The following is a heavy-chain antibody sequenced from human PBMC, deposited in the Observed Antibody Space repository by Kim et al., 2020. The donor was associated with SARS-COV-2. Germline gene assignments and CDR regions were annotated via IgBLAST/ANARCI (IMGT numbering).Heavy chain of an antibody. D-gene: IGHD5-18*01. V-gene: IGHV3-11*01. Sequence: GGSLRLSCAASGFTFSDYYMSWIRQAPGKGLEWVSYISGSSNTIYHADSVKGRFTISRDNANNSLYLQMNSLRAEDTAVYYCARDWGYSYGTNWGQGTLVTVSS. CDR2: ISGSSNTI. CDR1: GFTFSDYY. CDR3: ARDWGYSYGTN. J-gene: IGHJ4*02.